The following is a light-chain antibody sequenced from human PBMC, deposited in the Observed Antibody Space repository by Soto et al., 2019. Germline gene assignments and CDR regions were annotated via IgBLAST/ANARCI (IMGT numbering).Light chain of an antibody. CDR2: EVT. V-gene: IGLV2-8*01. CDR3: SSYAGANRV. Sequence: QSVLTQPPSASGSPGQSVTMSCTGTSSDVGANNYVSWYQQHPGKAPKLMIYEVTKRPSGVPDRFSGSKSGNTASLTVSGLQAEDEADYYCSSYAGANRVFGTGTKVTVL. CDR1: SSDVGANNY. J-gene: IGLJ1*01.